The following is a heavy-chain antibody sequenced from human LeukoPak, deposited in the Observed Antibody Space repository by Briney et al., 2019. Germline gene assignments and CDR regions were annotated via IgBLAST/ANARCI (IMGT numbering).Heavy chain of an antibody. CDR1: GFTFSSYW. D-gene: IGHD1-26*01. Sequence: PGGSLRLSCAASGFTFSSYWMSWVRQAPGKGLEWVANIKQDGSEKYYVDSVKGRFTISRDNAKNSLYLQMNSLRAEDTAVYYCARGGEWELPLDDAFDIWGQGTMVTAS. CDR2: IKQDGSEK. V-gene: IGHV3-7*01. J-gene: IGHJ3*02. CDR3: ARGGEWELPLDDAFDI.